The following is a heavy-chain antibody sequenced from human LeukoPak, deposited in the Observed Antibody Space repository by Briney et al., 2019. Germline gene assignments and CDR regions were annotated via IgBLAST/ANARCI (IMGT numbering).Heavy chain of an antibody. Sequence: GGSLRLSCAASGFTFSSYSMNWVRQAPGKGLEWVSSFGTRSTSLYYADSVRGRFTISRDNSKNTLYLQMNSLRAEDTAVYYCAKPHLGYCSSTSCRGPYYYYMDVWGKGTTVTVSS. D-gene: IGHD2-2*01. CDR3: AKPHLGYCSSTSCRGPYYYYMDV. CDR2: FGTRSTSL. V-gene: IGHV3-21*04. CDR1: GFTFSSYS. J-gene: IGHJ6*03.